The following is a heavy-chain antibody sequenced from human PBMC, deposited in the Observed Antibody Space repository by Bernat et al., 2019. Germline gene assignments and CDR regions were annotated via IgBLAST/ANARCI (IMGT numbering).Heavy chain of an antibody. CDR1: GFTFSTYG. D-gene: IGHD3-16*01. V-gene: IGHV3-30*18. CDR3: VKNGGDSRTGGAPDS. Sequence: QVQLLESGGGVVQPGTSLRLSCAASGFTFSTYGMHWVRQTPGKGLEWVAYISYDGSNINYADSVKGRFTISRDNSKHTLYVQMNSLRSEDTAVYYCVKNGGDSRTGGAPDSWGQGTLVTVSS. J-gene: IGHJ4*02. CDR2: ISYDGSNI.